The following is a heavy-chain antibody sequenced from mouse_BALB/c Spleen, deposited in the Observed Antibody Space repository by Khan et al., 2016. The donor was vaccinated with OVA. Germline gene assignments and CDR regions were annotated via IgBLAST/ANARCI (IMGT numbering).Heavy chain of an antibody. V-gene: IGHV1-69*02. Sequence: VKLLESGTELVRPGASVKLSCKASGYTFTNYWINWVKQRPGQGLEWIGNIYPSDSYTNYHQKFKDKATLTVDKSSSTAYMQLSSPTSEDSAVYYCTKGGVDGSSFAYWGQGTLVTVSA. D-gene: IGHD2-3*01. CDR2: IYPSDSYT. CDR3: TKGGVDGSSFAY. J-gene: IGHJ3*01. CDR1: GYTFTNYW.